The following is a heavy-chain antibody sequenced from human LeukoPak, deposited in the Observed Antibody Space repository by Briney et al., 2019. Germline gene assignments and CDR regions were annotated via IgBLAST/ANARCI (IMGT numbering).Heavy chain of an antibody. V-gene: IGHV1-46*03. Sequence: ASVKVSCKASGYTFASYYMHWVRQAPGQGLEWMGIINPSGGSTSYAQKFQGRVTMTRDMSTSTVYMELSSLRSEDTAVYYCAILTGWVYYYYMDVWGKGTTVTISS. D-gene: IGHD3-9*01. CDR1: GYTFASYY. CDR2: INPSGGST. CDR3: AILTGWVYYYYMDV. J-gene: IGHJ6*03.